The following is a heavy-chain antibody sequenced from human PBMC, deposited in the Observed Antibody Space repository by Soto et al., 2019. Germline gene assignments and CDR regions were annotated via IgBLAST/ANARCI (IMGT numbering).Heavy chain of an antibody. Sequence: VASVKVSCKASGYTFTSYDINWVRQATGQGLEWMGWMNPNSGNTGYAQKFQGRVTMTRNTSISTAYMELSSLRSEDTAVYYCARESYYDILTGYYKDAFDIWGQGTMVTVSS. CDR1: GYTFTSYD. CDR3: ARESYYDILTGYYKDAFDI. V-gene: IGHV1-8*01. D-gene: IGHD3-9*01. J-gene: IGHJ3*02. CDR2: MNPNSGNT.